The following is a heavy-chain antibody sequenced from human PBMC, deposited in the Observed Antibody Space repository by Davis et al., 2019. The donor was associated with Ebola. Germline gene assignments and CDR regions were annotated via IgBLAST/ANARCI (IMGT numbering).Heavy chain of an antibody. Sequence: MPSETLSLTCAVYGESFSGFYWSWIRQPPGQGPEWIGEINHWGSTNYNPSLKSRVTISVDTSKNQISLKLSSVTAADTAVYYCARAYDFWSGYPYYYYGMDVWGQGTTVTVSS. CDR3: ARAYDFWSGYPYYYYGMDV. V-gene: IGHV4-34*01. D-gene: IGHD3-3*01. CDR2: INHWGST. J-gene: IGHJ6*02. CDR1: GESFSGFY.